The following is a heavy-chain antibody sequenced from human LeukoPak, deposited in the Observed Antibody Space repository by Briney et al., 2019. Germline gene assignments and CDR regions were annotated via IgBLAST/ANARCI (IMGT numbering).Heavy chain of an antibody. Sequence: PGGSLRLSCAASGFTFSSYGMHWVRQAPGKGLEWVAFIRYDGSNKYYADSVKGRFTISRDNSKNTLYLQMNSLRAEDTAVYYCAKVPYYYDSSGYWGAFDIWGQGTMVTVSS. CDR1: GFTFSSYG. CDR2: IRYDGSNK. D-gene: IGHD3-22*01. J-gene: IGHJ3*02. V-gene: IGHV3-30*02. CDR3: AKVPYYYDSSGYWGAFDI.